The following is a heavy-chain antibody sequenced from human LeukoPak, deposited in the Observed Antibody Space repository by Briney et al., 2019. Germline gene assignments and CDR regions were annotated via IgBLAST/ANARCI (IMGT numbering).Heavy chain of an antibody. Sequence: GGALKISFKGSGYRFTSYWIGWGRPGPGKGVGWMGIIYPGDSETRYSPSFQGQVTISADKSISTAYLQWSSLKASDTAMYYCARSGYSSTRGWFDPWGQGTLVTVSS. J-gene: IGHJ5*02. D-gene: IGHD6-13*01. CDR1: GYRFTSYW. CDR2: IYPGDSET. V-gene: IGHV5-51*01. CDR3: ARSGYSSTRGWFDP.